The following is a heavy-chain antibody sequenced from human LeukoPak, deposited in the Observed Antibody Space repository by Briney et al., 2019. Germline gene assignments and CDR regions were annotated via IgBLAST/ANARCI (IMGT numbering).Heavy chain of an antibody. CDR1: GFTFSGSA. CDR3: TSYHYGMDV. J-gene: IGHJ6*02. Sequence: GGSLKLSCAASGFTFSGSAMHWVRQASGKGLEWVVRIRSKANNYATAYSASVKGRFTLSRDDSNNTAYLQMNSLKTEDTAVYYCTSYHYGMDVWGQGTTVTVSS. CDR2: IRSKANNYAT. V-gene: IGHV3-73*01.